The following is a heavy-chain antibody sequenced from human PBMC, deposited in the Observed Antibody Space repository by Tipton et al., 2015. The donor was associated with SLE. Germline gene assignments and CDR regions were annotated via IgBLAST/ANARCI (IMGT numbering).Heavy chain of an antibody. CDR2: ISGSGGST. J-gene: IGHJ4*02. V-gene: IGHV3-23*01. Sequence: SLRLSCAASGFTFSSYAMSWVRQAPGKGLEWVSAISGSGGSTYYADPVKGRFTLSRDNSKNTLYLQMNSLRAEDTAVYYCAKDFDSSWFFDYWGQGTLVTVSS. CDR1: GFTFSSYA. CDR3: AKDFDSSWFFDY. D-gene: IGHD6-13*01.